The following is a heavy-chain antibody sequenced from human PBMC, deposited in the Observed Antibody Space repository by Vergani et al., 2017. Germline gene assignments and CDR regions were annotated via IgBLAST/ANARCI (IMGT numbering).Heavy chain of an antibody. CDR3: AGGGLTYGSGGDY. CDR1: GGSFSGYY. J-gene: IGHJ4*02. D-gene: IGHD3-10*01. CDR2: INHSGST. Sequence: QVQLQQWGAGLLKPSETLSITCAVYGGSFSGYYWSWIRQPPGKGLEWIGGINHSGSTNYNTTLKSRVHISVDTSKNQLSLKLRSVTSADTAVYYCAGGGLTYGSGGDYWGQGTLVTVSS. V-gene: IGHV4-34*01.